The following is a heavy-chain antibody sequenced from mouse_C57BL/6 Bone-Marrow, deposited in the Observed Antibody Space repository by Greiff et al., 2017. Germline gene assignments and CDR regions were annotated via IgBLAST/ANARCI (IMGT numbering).Heavy chain of an antibody. Sequence: QVQLKQPGTELVKPGASVKLSCKASGYTFTSYWMHWVKQRPGQGLEWIGNINPSNGGTNYNEKFKSKATLTVDKSSSTAYMPLSSLTSEDSAVYYCARSGGLRRLDDWGKGTTLTVSS. J-gene: IGHJ2*01. V-gene: IGHV1-53*01. CDR3: ARSGGLRRLDD. CDR2: INPSNGGT. CDR1: GYTFTSYW. D-gene: IGHD2-4*01.